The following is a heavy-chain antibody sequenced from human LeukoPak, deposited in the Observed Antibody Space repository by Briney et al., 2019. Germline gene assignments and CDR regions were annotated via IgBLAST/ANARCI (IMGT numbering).Heavy chain of an antibody. J-gene: IGHJ4*02. CDR1: GYTFTSSA. V-gene: IGHV7-4-1*02. CDR2: INTNTGNP. D-gene: IGHD6-19*01. CDR3: ATDLKKGDSGCFDY. Sequence: GASVKVSCKASGYTFTSSALNWVRQAPGQGLEWMGWINTNTGNPTYAQDFTGRFVFSLDTSVSTAYLHISSLKAEDTAVYYCATDLKKGDSGCFDYWGQGTLVTVSS.